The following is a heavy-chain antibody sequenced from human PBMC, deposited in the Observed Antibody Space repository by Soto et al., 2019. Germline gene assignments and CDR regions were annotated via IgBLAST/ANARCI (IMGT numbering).Heavy chain of an antibody. V-gene: IGHV1-69*01. CDR3: ARFTEQLEYFQP. J-gene: IGHJ1*01. CDR2: IIPIFGTA. CDR1: GGTFSSYA. D-gene: IGHD6-6*01. Sequence: QVQLVQSGAEVKKPGSSVKVSCKASGGTFSSYAITWVRQAPGQGLEWMGGIIPIFGTANYAQKFQGRVTITADESTRTAYMELSSLRSEETAVYYCARFTEQLEYFQPWGQGTLVTVSS.